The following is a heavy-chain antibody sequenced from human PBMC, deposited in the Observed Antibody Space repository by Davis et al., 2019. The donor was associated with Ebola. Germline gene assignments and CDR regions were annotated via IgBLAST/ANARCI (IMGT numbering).Heavy chain of an antibody. CDR2: INHSGST. J-gene: IGHJ5*02. CDR3: ARGQGNYLGWFDP. CDR1: GGSFSGYY. D-gene: IGHD2/OR15-2a*01. Sequence: PGGSLRLSCAVYGGSFSGYYWSWIRQPPGKGLEWIGEINHSGSTNYNPSLKSRVTISVDTSKNQFSLKLSSVTAADTAVYYCARGQGNYLGWFDPWGQGTLVTVSS. V-gene: IGHV4-34*01.